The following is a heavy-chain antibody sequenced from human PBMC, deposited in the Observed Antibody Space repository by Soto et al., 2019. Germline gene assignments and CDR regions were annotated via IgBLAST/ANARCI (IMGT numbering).Heavy chain of an antibody. D-gene: IGHD6-6*01. CDR3: AIVSSPPESAFGI. CDR2: IYYGGST. V-gene: IGHV4-39*01. J-gene: IGHJ3*02. CDR1: GGSISSSSYY. Sequence: QLQLQESGPGLVKPSETLSLTCTVSGGSISSSSYYWGWIRQPPGKGLEWIGRIYYGGSTYYNPSRQSRVTICVDTGRNQFGRRLFCVTAADTAVYCCAIVSSPPESAFGIWGQGTMVTVSS.